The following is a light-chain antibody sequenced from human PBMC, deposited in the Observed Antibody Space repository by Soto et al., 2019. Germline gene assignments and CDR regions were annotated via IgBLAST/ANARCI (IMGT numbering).Light chain of an antibody. CDR1: QSLGGDY. J-gene: IGKJ5*01. Sequence: ETVLAQSPGTLSLSPGERATLSCRASQSLGGDYLAWFQQKPGQSPRLLIYSASNRATGITDKFRGSGSGTNFTLTISRLEHEDFVVYYCQQNGSFPITFGQGTRLEIK. V-gene: IGKV3-20*01. CDR3: QQNGSFPIT. CDR2: SAS.